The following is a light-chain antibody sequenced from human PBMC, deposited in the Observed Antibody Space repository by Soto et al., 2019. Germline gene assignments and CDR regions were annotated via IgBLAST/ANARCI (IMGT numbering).Light chain of an antibody. V-gene: IGLV2-14*01. Sequence: QSALTQPASVSGSPGQSITISCTGTSSDVGGYNYVSWYQQHPGKAPKLMIYDVSNRPSGVSNRFSGSKSGNTASLTISGLQAEDESDYYSSSYTSSSLVVFGGGTSSPS. CDR2: DVS. CDR1: SSDVGGYNY. CDR3: SSYTSSSLVV. J-gene: IGLJ2*01.